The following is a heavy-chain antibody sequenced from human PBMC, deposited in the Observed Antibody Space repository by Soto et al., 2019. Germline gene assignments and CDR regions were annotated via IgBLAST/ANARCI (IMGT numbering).Heavy chain of an antibody. CDR1: GGTIRGFY. CDR3: ARHGTSLAVRGFVP. V-gene: IGHV4-59*08. CDR2: IYSSGSA. D-gene: IGHD6-6*01. Sequence: SETLSLTCIVSGGTIRGFYWSWVRQPPGKDLEWIGYIYSSGSANYNPSLKSRVTMSVDTSKNQFSLTLSSVTAADTAVYYCARHGTSLAVRGFVPWAQGTLVTVSS. J-gene: IGHJ5*02.